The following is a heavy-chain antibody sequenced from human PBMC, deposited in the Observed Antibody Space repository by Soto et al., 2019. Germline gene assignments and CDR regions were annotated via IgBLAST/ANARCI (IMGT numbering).Heavy chain of an antibody. V-gene: IGHV3-15*01. J-gene: IGHJ3*02. Sequence: EVQLVESGGGLVKPGGSLRLSCAASGFTFSNAWMSWVRQAPGKGLEWVGRIKSKTDGGTTDYAAPVKGRFTISRDDSKNTLYLQMNSLKTEDTAVYYCTTDRRSHCSGGSCYPRAFDIWGQGTMVTVSS. CDR3: TTDRRSHCSGGSCYPRAFDI. CDR1: GFTFSNAW. CDR2: IKSKTDGGTT. D-gene: IGHD2-15*01.